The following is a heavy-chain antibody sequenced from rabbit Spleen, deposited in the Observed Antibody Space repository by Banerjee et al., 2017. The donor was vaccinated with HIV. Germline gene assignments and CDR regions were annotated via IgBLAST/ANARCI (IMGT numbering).Heavy chain of an antibody. CDR1: GFSFSSSYW. V-gene: IGHV1S45*01. J-gene: IGHJ4*01. CDR2: INPGSNS. D-gene: IGHD4-1*01. Sequence: QEQLAESGGALVKPEGSLTLTCTASGFSFSSSYWICWVRQAPGKGLEWIACINPGSNSHYASWAKGRFTISKTSSTMVTLQMTSLTAADTATYFWAREVGGAVSFDLWGPGTLVTVS. CDR3: AREVGGAVSFDL.